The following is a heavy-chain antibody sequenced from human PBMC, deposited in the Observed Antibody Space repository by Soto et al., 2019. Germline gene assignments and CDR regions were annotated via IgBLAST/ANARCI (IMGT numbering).Heavy chain of an antibody. V-gene: IGHV1-8*01. Sequence: QVQLVQSGAEVKKPGASVKVSCKASGYTFTSYDINWVRQATGQGLEWMGWMNPNSGNTGYAQKFQGRVTITRNTSISKAYMELSSLRSEDTAGYYCARGTYCSGGSCYPDWGQGTLVTVSS. CDR1: GYTFTSYD. J-gene: IGHJ4*02. CDR3: ARGTYCSGGSCYPD. D-gene: IGHD2-15*01. CDR2: MNPNSGNT.